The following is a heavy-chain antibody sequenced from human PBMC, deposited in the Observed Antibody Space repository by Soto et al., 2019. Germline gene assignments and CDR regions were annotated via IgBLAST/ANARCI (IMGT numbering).Heavy chain of an antibody. V-gene: IGHV1-69*04. CDR2: IIPILGIA. CDR3: AREGGVVPAAIPHYYYYYMDV. Sequence: SVKVSCKASGGTFSSYTISWVRQAPGQGLEWMGRIIPILGIANYAQKFQGRVTITADKSTSTAYMELSSLRSEDTAVYYCAREGGVVPAAIPHYYYYYMDVWGKGTTVTVSS. CDR1: GGTFSSYT. J-gene: IGHJ6*03. D-gene: IGHD2-2*01.